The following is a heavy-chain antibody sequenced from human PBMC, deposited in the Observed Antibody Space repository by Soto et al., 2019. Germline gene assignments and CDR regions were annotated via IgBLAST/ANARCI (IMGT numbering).Heavy chain of an antibody. D-gene: IGHD6-13*01. CDR1: GYAFTSYD. CDR2: MNPNSGNT. J-gene: IGHJ6*02. V-gene: IGHV1-8*01. CDR3: ARGLIREYSSRWYGYYYGMDV. Sequence: ASVKVSCKASGYAFTSYDINWVRQATGQGLEWMGWMNPNSGNTGYAQKFQGRVTMTRNTSISTAYMELSSLRSEDTAVYYCARGLIREYSSRWYGYYYGMDVWGQGTTVTVSS.